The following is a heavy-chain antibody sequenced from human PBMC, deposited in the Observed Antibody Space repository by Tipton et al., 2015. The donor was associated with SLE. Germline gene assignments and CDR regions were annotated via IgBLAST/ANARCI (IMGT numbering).Heavy chain of an antibody. CDR3: ARAHDY. Sequence: QVQLVQSGAEVTKPGASVRVSCRAPTYYIHWVRQAPGQGLEWMGTINPTGTSTTYAQKFQGRVTMTRDTSTSTVYMELSSLRSEDTAVYYCARAHDYWGQGTLVTVSS. V-gene: IGHV1-46*01. J-gene: IGHJ4*02. CDR1: TYY. CDR2: INPTGTST.